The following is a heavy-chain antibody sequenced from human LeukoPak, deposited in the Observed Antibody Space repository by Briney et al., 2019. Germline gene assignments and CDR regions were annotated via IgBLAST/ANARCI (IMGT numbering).Heavy chain of an antibody. J-gene: IGHJ4*02. V-gene: IGHV4-34*01. CDR2: SNHSGST. CDR1: GGSFSDYY. D-gene: IGHD6-19*01. CDR3: ARGLGGWYGDY. Sequence: SETVSLTCAVYGGSFSDYYWRWIRQPPGKGREWIGESNHSGSTNYNPSLKSRVTISVDTSKNQFSLKLSSVTAADTAVYYCARGLGGWYGDYWGQGTLVTVSS.